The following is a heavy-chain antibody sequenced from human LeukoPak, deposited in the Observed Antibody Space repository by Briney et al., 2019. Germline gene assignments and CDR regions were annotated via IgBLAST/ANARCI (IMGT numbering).Heavy chain of an antibody. CDR1: GYTPTSYA. Sequence: ASVKVSCKASGYTPTSYAMHWVRQAPGQGLEWMGWIHAGNGNTKYSEKFQGRLTITRDTSASIGYMEMSSLRWEDTAVYYCAREGSGASFVDYWGQGTLVTVSS. J-gene: IGHJ4*02. V-gene: IGHV1-3*01. D-gene: IGHD2-15*01. CDR3: AREGSGASFVDY. CDR2: IHAGNGNT.